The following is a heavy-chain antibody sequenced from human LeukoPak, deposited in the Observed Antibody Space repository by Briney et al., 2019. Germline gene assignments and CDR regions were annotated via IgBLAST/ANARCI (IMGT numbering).Heavy chain of an antibody. V-gene: IGHV4-59*01. J-gene: IGHJ6*03. Sequence: SETLSLTCTVSGGSIRSYYWSWIPQTPGKGLEWIGYINYSGSTTYNPSLKSRLTISVASPKNQFSLELTSVTAADTAVYYCAGQLYDFFSGYYRGGFYYMDVWGNGTTVGVSS. CDR2: INYSGST. CDR3: AGQLYDFFSGYYRGGFYYMDV. CDR1: GGSIRSYY. D-gene: IGHD3-3*01.